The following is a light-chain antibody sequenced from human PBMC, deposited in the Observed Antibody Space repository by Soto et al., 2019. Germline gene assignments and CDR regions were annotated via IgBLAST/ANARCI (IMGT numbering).Light chain of an antibody. J-gene: IGLJ2*01. CDR2: EVA. CDR1: SSDVGNYHY. Sequence: QSALTQPASVSGSPGQSITISCTGTSSDVGNYHYVSWYQQHPDKAPKLIIYEVAKRPSGVSDRLSGSKSGNTASLTISGLQPEDEADYYCSSYTTSSTLVFGGGTQLTVL. V-gene: IGLV2-14*01. CDR3: SSYTTSSTLV.